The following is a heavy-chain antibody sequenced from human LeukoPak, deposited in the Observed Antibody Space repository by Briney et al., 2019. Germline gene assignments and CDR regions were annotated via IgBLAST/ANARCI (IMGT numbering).Heavy chain of an antibody. J-gene: IGHJ4*02. Sequence: ASVEVSCKASGYTFTSYDINLVRQATGQGLEWMGWMNPNSGNTGYAQKFQGRVTMTRNTSISTAYMELSSLRSEDTAVYYCARTLRRERRIVGTRGYYFDYWGQGTLVTVSS. CDR2: MNPNSGNT. V-gene: IGHV1-8*01. CDR1: GYTFTSYD. CDR3: ARTLRRERRIVGTRGYYFDY. D-gene: IGHD1-26*01.